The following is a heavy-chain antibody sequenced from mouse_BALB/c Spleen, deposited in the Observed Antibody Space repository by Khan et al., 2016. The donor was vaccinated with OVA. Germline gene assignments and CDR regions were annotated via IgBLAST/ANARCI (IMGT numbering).Heavy chain of an antibody. D-gene: IGHD2-3*01. Sequence: QVRLQQSGPELVRPGVSVKISCKGSGYTFTDYAMHWVKQSHAKSLERIGLISTYSGNTNYKQKLKGKATMTVDTSSSTAYMELARLTSEDSAIYYCTRPAYDGYYDYWGQGTTLTVSS. J-gene: IGHJ2*01. CDR2: ISTYSGNT. CDR1: GYTFTDYA. CDR3: TRPAYDGYYDY. V-gene: IGHV1S137*01.